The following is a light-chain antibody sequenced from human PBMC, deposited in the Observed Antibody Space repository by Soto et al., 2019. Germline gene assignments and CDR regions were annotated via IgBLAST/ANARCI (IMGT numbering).Light chain of an antibody. J-gene: IGKJ2*01. CDR3: QQYKDWPPYT. CDR2: GAS. V-gene: IGKV3-15*01. CDR1: QSVSSK. Sequence: EVLMTQSQATLSVSPGDPVTLSCRTSQSVSSKIAWYQQKPGQAPRLLIYGASTRATGVPARFSGGGSGTEFTLSISSLQSEDFAGYYCQQYKDWPPYTFGQGTKLEI.